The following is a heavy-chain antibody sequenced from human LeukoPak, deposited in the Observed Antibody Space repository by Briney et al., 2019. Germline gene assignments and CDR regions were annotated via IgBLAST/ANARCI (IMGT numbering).Heavy chain of an antibody. CDR3: AKTSLGYSYGAE. V-gene: IGHV3-23*01. CDR1: GFTFSSYT. D-gene: IGHD5-18*01. Sequence: PGGSLRLSCAASGFTFSSYTMSWVRQAPGKGLEWVSAISGGGGSTYYADSVKGRFTISRDNSKNTLYLQMNSLRAEDTAVYYCAKTSLGYSYGAEWGQGTLVTVSS. CDR2: ISGGGGST. J-gene: IGHJ4*02.